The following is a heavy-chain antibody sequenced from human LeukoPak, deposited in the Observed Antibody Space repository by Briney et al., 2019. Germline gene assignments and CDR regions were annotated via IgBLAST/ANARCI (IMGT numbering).Heavy chain of an antibody. CDR3: ARDMVTMVRGVQKTPYY. V-gene: IGHV1-46*01. Sequence: VASVKVSCKASGYTFTSYYMPGVRQAPGKGLEWMGLINPSGGSTSYAQKFQGRVTMTRDTSTSTVYMELSSMSSEDTAVYYCARDMVTMVRGVQKTPYYWGQGPLVTVSA. CDR1: GYTFTSYY. J-gene: IGHJ4*02. D-gene: IGHD3-10*01. CDR2: INPSGGST.